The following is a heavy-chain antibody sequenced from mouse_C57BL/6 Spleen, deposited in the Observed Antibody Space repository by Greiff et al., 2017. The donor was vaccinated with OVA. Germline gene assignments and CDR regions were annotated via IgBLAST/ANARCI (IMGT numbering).Heavy chain of an antibody. CDR1: GYTFTEYT. J-gene: IGHJ1*03. CDR2: FYPGSGSI. Sequence: QVQLQQSGAELVKPGASVKLSCKASGYTFTEYTIHWVKQRSGQGLEWIGWFYPGSGSIKYNEKFKDKATLTADKSSSTVYMELSRLTSEDSAVYYCARHYYYYGSSPRWWYFDVWGTGTTVTVSS. CDR3: ARHYYYYGSSPRWWYFDV. V-gene: IGHV1-62-2*01. D-gene: IGHD1-1*01.